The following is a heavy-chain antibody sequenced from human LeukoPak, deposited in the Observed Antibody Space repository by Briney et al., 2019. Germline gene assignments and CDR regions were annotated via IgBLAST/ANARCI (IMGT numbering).Heavy chain of an antibody. CDR2: ISHSGST. Sequence: SETLSLTCAVYGGSFSGYYWSWIRQPPGKGLEWIGEISHSGSTNYNPSLKSRVTISVDTSKNQFSLKLSSVTAADTAVYYCARRGSYFYYYYMDVWGKGTTVTISS. J-gene: IGHJ6*03. D-gene: IGHD1-26*01. CDR1: GGSFSGYY. CDR3: ARRGSYFYYYYMDV. V-gene: IGHV4-34*01.